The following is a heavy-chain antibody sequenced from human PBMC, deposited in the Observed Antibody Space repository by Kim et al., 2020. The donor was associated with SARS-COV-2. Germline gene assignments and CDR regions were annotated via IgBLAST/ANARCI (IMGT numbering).Heavy chain of an antibody. Sequence: ASVKVSCKASGYPFTTRYLHWVRQAPGQGLEWVGIINPTGGSTTYAQKFQGRVTMTREASTHTVYMELSNLTSEDTAVYYCARGVYSGSPGDYWGQGTLV. CDR2: INPTGGST. J-gene: IGHJ4*02. CDR1: GYPFTTRY. D-gene: IGHD1-26*01. CDR3: ARGVYSGSPGDY. V-gene: IGHV1-46*01.